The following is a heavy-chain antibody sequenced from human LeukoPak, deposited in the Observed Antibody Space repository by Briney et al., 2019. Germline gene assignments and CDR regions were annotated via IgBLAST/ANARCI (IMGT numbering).Heavy chain of an antibody. CDR2: IYTSGST. Sequence: NPSETLSLTCTVSGGSISSYYWSWIRQPAGKGLERIGRIYTSGSTNYNPSLKSRVTMSVDTSKNQFSLKLSSVTAADTAVYYCARGLMVRGDYYYYMDVWGKGTTVTVSS. V-gene: IGHV4-4*07. CDR1: GGSISSYY. D-gene: IGHD3-10*01. CDR3: ARGLMVRGDYYYYMDV. J-gene: IGHJ6*03.